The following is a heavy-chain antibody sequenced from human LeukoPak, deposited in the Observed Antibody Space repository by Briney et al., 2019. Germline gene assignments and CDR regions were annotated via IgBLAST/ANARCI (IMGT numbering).Heavy chain of an antibody. Sequence: ASVKVSCKASGYTFTGYYMYWVRQAPGQGLEWMGRINPNSGGTNYAQKFQGRVTMTRDTSISTAYMELSRLRSDDTAVYYCARKGSGFWGPRVWGQGTLVTVSS. D-gene: IGHD3-16*01. CDR2: INPNSGGT. V-gene: IGHV1-2*06. CDR3: ARKGSGFWGPRV. J-gene: IGHJ4*02. CDR1: GYTFTGYY.